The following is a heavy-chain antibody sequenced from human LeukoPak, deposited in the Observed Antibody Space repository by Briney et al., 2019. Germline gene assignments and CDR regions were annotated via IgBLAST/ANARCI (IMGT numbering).Heavy chain of an antibody. CDR2: MNPNSGNT. D-gene: IGHD3-10*01. V-gene: IGHV1-8*01. Sequence: ASVKVSCKASGYTFTNYDINWVRQATGQGLEWMGWMNPNSGNTGYAQKFQGRVTMTTNTSISTAYMELSSLRSEDTAVYYCARGRKSSHYGSGSYPYYWGQGTLVTVSS. CDR3: ARGRKSSHYGSGSYPYY. J-gene: IGHJ4*02. CDR1: GYTFTNYD.